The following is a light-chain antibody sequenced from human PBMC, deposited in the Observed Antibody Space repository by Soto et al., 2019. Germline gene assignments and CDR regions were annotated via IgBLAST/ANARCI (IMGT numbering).Light chain of an antibody. Sequence: EIVLTQSPGTLSLSPGERATLSCRASQSVSSSYFAWYQQKPGQAPRLLIHGPSRRATGIPARFSASGSGTDFTLTISRLEPEDFAVYYCQQYGSSPFPFGQGTKVEIK. CDR2: GPS. V-gene: IGKV3-20*01. CDR3: QQYGSSPFP. CDR1: QSVSSSY. J-gene: IGKJ1*01.